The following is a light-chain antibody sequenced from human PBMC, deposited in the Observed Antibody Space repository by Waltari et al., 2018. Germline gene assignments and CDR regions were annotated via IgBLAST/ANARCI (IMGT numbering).Light chain of an antibody. CDR3: CSYRTGSTVG. CDR1: SSDVGGYND. V-gene: IGLV2-11*01. J-gene: IGLJ6*01. CDR2: DVR. Sequence: QAALTQPPSVSKSLGQSVTISCTGTSSDVGGYNDVSWYQQHPGPPPRLLIYDVRKRPAGGSDRFSGSKSGNTASLSIAGLQAEDEADYFCCSYRTGSTVGFGSGSKLTVL.